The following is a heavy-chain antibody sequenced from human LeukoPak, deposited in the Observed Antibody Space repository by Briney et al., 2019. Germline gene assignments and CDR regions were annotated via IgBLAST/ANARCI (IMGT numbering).Heavy chain of an antibody. CDR2: INQDGSEE. V-gene: IGHV3-7*01. J-gene: IGHJ4*02. CDR3: VRDGGVSGYDLLDY. CDR1: GFTFSNYW. Sequence: GGSLRLSCAASGFTFSNYWMTWVRQAPGKGLEWVANINQDGSEEYNMDSVKARFTISRDNAKDPLSLQMNSLRAEDTAVYYCVRDGGVSGYDLLDYWGQGALVPVSS. D-gene: IGHD5-12*01.